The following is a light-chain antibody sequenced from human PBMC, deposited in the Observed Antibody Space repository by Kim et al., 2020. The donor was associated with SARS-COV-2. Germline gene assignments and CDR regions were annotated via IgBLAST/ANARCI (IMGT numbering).Light chain of an antibody. J-gene: IGLJ1*01. CDR2: DND. CDR3: ATWDSSLTSYV. CDR1: GSNIESNV. Sequence: GQKVSISCSGTGSNIESNVVSWYKQLPGAAPKLLIYDNDKRPSGIPDRVSGSKSGTSGTLGITGLQTGDEAEYYCATWDSSLTSYVFGIGTKVTVL. V-gene: IGLV1-51*01.